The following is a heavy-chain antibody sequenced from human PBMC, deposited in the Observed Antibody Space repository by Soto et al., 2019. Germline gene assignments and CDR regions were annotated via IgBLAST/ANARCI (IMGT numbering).Heavy chain of an antibody. CDR1: GFTFSSYA. V-gene: IGHV3-23*01. D-gene: IGHD3-16*02. Sequence: GGSLRLSCAASGFTFSSYAMSWVRQAPGKGLEWVSAISGSGGSTYYADSVKGRFTISRDNSKNTLYLQMNSLRAEDTAVYYCAKVAPGRMITFGGVIATFDYWGQGTLVTVSS. CDR2: ISGSGGST. J-gene: IGHJ4*02. CDR3: AKVAPGRMITFGGVIATFDY.